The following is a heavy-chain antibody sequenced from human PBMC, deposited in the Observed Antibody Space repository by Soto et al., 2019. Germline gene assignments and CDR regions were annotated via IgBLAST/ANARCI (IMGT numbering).Heavy chain of an antibody. V-gene: IGHV3-33*01. D-gene: IGHD3-16*02. J-gene: IGHJ4*02. CDR1: GFTFSSYG. Sequence: GGSLRLSCAASGFTFSSYGMHWVRQAPGKGLEWVAVIWYDGSNKYYADSVKGRFTISRDNSKNTLYLQMNSLRAEDTAVYYCARDSGEVNGNYVWGSYRPYYDSSGYPDYWGQGTLVTVSS. CDR3: ARDSGEVNGNYVWGSYRPYYDSSGYPDY. CDR2: IWYDGSNK.